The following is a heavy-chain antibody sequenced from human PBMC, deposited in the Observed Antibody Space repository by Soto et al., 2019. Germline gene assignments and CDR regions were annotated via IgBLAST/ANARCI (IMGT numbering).Heavy chain of an antibody. J-gene: IGHJ4*02. Sequence: QVQLVQSGAEVKKPGSSVKVSCEASGDTFSTYTISWVRQVPGQGLAWMGRIIPVLNKINYAQKFQGRVTFTANKSTYAGYMELSGLRSEDAAVYYCVTAYTGYEPSYDSWGQGTVVTVSS. D-gene: IGHD5-12*01. CDR2: IIPVLNKI. CDR3: VTAYTGYEPSYDS. V-gene: IGHV1-69*02. CDR1: GDTFSTYT.